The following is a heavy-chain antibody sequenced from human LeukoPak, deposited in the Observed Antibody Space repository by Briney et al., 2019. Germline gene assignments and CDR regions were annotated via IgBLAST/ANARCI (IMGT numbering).Heavy chain of an antibody. CDR2: ISGSGAIT. CDR1: GFIFSSYA. V-gene: IGHV3-23*01. CDR3: AKRLTGYYYIDS. Sequence: PGGSLRLSCAVSGFIFSSYAMSWVRQAPGKGLEWVSAISGSGAITYYADSVKGRFTISRDNSKNTLYLQMNSLRAEDTAVYYCAKRLTGYYYIDSWGQGTLVTVSS. D-gene: IGHD3-9*01. J-gene: IGHJ4*02.